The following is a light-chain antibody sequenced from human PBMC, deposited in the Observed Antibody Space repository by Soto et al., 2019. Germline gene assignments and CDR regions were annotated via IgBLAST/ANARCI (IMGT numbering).Light chain of an antibody. Sequence: QSALTQPASVSGSPGQSITISCTGTSSDVGNYNLVSWYQQYPGKAPKLMIYEDTKRPSGVSNRFSGSKSGNTASLTVSGLQAEDEADYYCSSYAGSSNVFGTGTKLTVL. CDR1: SSDVGNYNL. J-gene: IGLJ1*01. CDR2: EDT. CDR3: SSYAGSSNV. V-gene: IGLV2-14*02.